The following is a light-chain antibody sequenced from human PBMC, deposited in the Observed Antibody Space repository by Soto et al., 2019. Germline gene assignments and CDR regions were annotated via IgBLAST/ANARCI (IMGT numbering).Light chain of an antibody. CDR1: SSDVGSYNR. V-gene: IGLV2-18*02. J-gene: IGLJ2*01. CDR2: EVS. Sequence: QSALTQPPSVSGSPGQSVTISCTGTSSDVGSYNRVSWYQQPPGTAPKLMIYEVSNRPSGVPDRFSGSKSGNTASLTISGLQAEDEADYYYSSYTNSSTSHVVFGGGTKLTVL. CDR3: SSYTNSSTSHVV.